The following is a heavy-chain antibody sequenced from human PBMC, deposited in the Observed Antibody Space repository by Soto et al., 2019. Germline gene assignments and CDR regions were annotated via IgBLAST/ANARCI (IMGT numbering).Heavy chain of an antibody. J-gene: IGHJ6*02. V-gene: IGHV1-69*13. D-gene: IGHD3-3*01. Sequence: ASVKVSCKASGGTFSSYAISWVRQAPGQGLEWMGGIIPILGTANYAQKFQGRVTITADESTSTAYMELSSLRSEDTAVYYCARGVEYYDFWSGYPPPDYYYYGMDVWGQGTTVTVSS. CDR1: GGTFSSYA. CDR2: IIPILGTA. CDR3: ARGVEYYDFWSGYPPPDYYYYGMDV.